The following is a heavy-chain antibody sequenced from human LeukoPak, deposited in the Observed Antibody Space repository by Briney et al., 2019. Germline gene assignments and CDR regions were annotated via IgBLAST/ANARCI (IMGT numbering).Heavy chain of an antibody. V-gene: IGHV1-46*01. CDR3: ARIQGGNTLWFDP. Sequence: ASVKVSCKASGYTFTSYYMHWVRQAPGQGLEWMGIINHSGGSTTYAQKFQGRVSLTGDTSTSTVYLEGSSLRSEDTSVYYCARIQGGNTLWFDPWGQGTLVTVSS. J-gene: IGHJ5*02. D-gene: IGHD4-23*01. CDR2: INHSGGST. CDR1: GYTFTSYY.